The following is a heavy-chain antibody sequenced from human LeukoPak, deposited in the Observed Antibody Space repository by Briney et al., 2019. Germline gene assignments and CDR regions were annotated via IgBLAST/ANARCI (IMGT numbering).Heavy chain of an antibody. Sequence: KPSETLSLTCAVYGGSFSGYYWSWIRQPPGKGLEWIREINHSGSTNYNPSLKSRVTISVDTSKNQFSLKLSSVTAADTAVYYCARGPSDFWSGYFFDYWGQGTLVTVSS. CDR1: GGSFSGYY. CDR2: INHSGST. D-gene: IGHD3-3*01. J-gene: IGHJ4*02. V-gene: IGHV4-34*01. CDR3: ARGPSDFWSGYFFDY.